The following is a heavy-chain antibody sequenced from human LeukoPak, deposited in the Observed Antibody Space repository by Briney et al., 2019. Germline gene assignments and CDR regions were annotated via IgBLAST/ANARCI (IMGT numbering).Heavy chain of an antibody. Sequence: SETLSLTCTVSGGSISSYYWSWIRQPPGKGLEWIGYIYYSGSTNYNPSLKSRVTISVDTSKNQFSLKLSSVTAADTAVYYCARGFGDFWSGYYYYWGQGTLVTVSS. CDR3: ARGFGDFWSGYYYY. J-gene: IGHJ4*02. D-gene: IGHD3-3*01. CDR2: IYYSGST. V-gene: IGHV4-59*01. CDR1: GGSISSYY.